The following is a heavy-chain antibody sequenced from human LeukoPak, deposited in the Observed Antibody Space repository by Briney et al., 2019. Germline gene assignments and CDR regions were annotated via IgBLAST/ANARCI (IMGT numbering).Heavy chain of an antibody. CDR3: AAIDRVYYYYGMDV. J-gene: IGHJ6*02. CDR1: GFTFSSYA. D-gene: IGHD3-22*01. Sequence: GGSLRLSCAASGFTFSSYAMSWVRQAPGKGLEWVSAISGSGGSTYYADSVKGRFTISRDNSKNTLYLQMNSLRAEDTAVYYCAAIDRVYYYYGMDVWGQGTTVAVSS. CDR2: ISGSGGST. V-gene: IGHV3-23*01.